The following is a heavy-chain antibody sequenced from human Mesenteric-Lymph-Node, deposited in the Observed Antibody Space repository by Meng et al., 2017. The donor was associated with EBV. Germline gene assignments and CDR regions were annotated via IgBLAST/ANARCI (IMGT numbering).Heavy chain of an antibody. V-gene: IGHV1-18*01. D-gene: IGHD3-10*01. CDR3: ARGRRDYDSGSYPDFDY. J-gene: IGHJ4*02. Sequence: VQLVQSGAEGKKPGASVRVSCKASGYTFTSYGISWVRQAPGQGLEWMGWISTYNGNTNYAQKVQGRVTMTRETSTSTAYMELRSLRSDDTAVYYCARGRRDYDSGSYPDFDYWGQGTLVTVSS. CDR2: ISTYNGNT. CDR1: GYTFTSYG.